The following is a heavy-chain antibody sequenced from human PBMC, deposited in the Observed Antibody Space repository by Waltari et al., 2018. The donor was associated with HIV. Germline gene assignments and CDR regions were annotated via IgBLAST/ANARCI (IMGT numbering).Heavy chain of an antibody. CDR2: ISWNSGIT. D-gene: IGHD3-3*01. V-gene: IGHV3-9*01. Sequence: EVQLVESGGGLVQPGRSLSLSCAASGFPFADFPLPWVRQSPGKGLEWVSGISWNSGITDYGDSVKGRFTISRDNAKNSLYLQMNSLTVEDTAFYYCAKGGSHLTIFEAWFDSWGQGTLVTVSS. CDR3: AKGGSHLTIFEAWFDS. CDR1: GFPFADFP. J-gene: IGHJ5*01.